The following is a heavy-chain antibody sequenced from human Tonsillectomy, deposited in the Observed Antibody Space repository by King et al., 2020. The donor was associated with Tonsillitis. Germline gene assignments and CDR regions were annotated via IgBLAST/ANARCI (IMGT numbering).Heavy chain of an antibody. CDR2: INPNSVGT. Sequence: VQLVESGAEVKKPGASVKVSCKASGYTFTGYYMHWVRQAPGQGLEWMGWINPNSVGTNYAQKFQGRVTMTRDTSISTAYMELSRLRSDDTAVYYCARWGVGLLPSVGNDYWGQGTLVTVSS. J-gene: IGHJ4*02. CDR3: ARWGVGLLPSVGNDY. V-gene: IGHV1-2*02. CDR1: GYTFTGYY. D-gene: IGHD1-26*01.